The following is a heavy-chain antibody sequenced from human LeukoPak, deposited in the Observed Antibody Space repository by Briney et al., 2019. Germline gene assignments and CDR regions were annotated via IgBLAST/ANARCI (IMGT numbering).Heavy chain of an antibody. CDR1: GGSISSYY. CDR3: ARGPTTVTKAGSAFDI. D-gene: IGHD4-11*01. CDR2: IYYSGSA. V-gene: IGHV4-59*12. Sequence: PSETLSLTCTVSGGSISSYYWSWIRQPPGKGLEWIGYIYYSGSANYNPSLKSRVTISVDTSKNQFSLKLSSVTAADTAVYYCARGPTTVTKAGSAFDIWGQGTMVTVSS. J-gene: IGHJ3*02.